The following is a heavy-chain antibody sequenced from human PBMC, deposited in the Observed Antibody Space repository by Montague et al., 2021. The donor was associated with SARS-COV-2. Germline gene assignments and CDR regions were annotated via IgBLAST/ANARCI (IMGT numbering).Heavy chain of an antibody. CDR1: GGSISSYY. CDR3: ARDFDY. Sequence: SETLSLTCTVSGGSISSYYWSWIRQPPGKGLEWIGYMYYSGSTNYNPSLTRRVTLSVDTSKNQFSLKLSSVTAADTAVYYCARDFDYWGQGTLVTVSS. J-gene: IGHJ4*02. V-gene: IGHV4-59*13. CDR2: MYYSGST.